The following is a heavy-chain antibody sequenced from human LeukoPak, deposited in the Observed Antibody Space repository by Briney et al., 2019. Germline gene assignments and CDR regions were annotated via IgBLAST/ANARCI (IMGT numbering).Heavy chain of an antibody. CDR3: AREREGFGEFPFDY. D-gene: IGHD3-10*01. J-gene: IGHJ4*02. CDR2: ISAYNGNT. V-gene: IGHV1-18*04. Sequence: ASVKVSCKASGYTFTSYGISWARQAPGQGLEWMGWISAYNGNTDYAQKLQGRVTMTTDTSTSTAYMELRSLRSDDTAVYYCAREREGFGEFPFDYWGQGTLVTVSS. CDR1: GYTFTSYG.